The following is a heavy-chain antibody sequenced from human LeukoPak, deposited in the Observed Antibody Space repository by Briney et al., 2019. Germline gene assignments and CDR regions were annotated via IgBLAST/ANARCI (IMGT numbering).Heavy chain of an antibody. D-gene: IGHD3-9*01. J-gene: IGHJ3*01. CDR1: GFSLDDYA. CDR2: ISWDSGNQ. Sequence: GGSLRLSCVGSGFSLDDYAMHWVQQVPGKGLEWVSSISWDSGNQAYTDSVKGRFTISRDNDKNSLYLQMNSLRPEDTALYYCVKDMGFDLLKDAFHVWGQGTLVTVSS. CDR3: VKDMGFDLLKDAFHV. V-gene: IGHV3-9*01.